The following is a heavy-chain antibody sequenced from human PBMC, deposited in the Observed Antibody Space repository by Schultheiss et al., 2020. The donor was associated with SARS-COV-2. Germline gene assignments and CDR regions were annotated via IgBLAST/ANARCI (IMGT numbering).Heavy chain of an antibody. V-gene: IGHV3-49*03. CDR2: IRSKAYGGTT. J-gene: IGHJ6*02. Sequence: GGSLRLSCTASGFTFGDYAMSWFRQAPGKGLEWVGFIRSKAYGGTTEYAASVKGRFTISRDDSKSIAYLQMNSLKTEDTAVYYCTRGADSSSWYGTLFYYYYGMDVWGQGTTVTVSS. CDR1: GFTFGDYA. CDR3: TRGADSSSWYGTLFYYYYGMDV. D-gene: IGHD6-13*01.